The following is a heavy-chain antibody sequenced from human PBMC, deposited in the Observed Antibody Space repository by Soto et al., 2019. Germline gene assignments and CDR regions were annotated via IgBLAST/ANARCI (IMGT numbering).Heavy chain of an antibody. J-gene: IGHJ4*02. V-gene: IGHV1-18*01. CDR1: GYTFTTYG. CDR2: ISTYNGNT. CDR3: ARGPTDYYDNSGDYFLDY. D-gene: IGHD3-22*01. Sequence: ASVKVSCQASGYTFTTYGMSWVRQAPGQGLDWMGWISTYNGNTKYAERLQGRVTMTTDTTTSTAYMELRSLRSDDTAVYYCARGPTDYYDNSGDYFLDYWGQGTLVTVSS.